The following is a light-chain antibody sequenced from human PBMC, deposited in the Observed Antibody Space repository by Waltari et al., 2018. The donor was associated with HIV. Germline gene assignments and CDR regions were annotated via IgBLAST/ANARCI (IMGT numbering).Light chain of an antibody. CDR2: GNS. V-gene: IGLV1-40*01. J-gene: IGLJ3*02. CDR3: QSYDSTGV. CDR1: SSNIGAGYD. Sequence: QSVLTQPPSVSGAPGQRVTISCTGSSSNIGAGYDVHWYQQLPGTAPKLLIYGNSNRPSGVPDRFSGSKSGTSASLAIPGLQAEDEADYYCQSYDSTGVFGGGTKLTVL.